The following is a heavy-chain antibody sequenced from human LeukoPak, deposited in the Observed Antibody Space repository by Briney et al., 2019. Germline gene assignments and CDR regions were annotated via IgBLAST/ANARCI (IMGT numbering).Heavy chain of an antibody. J-gene: IGHJ3*02. V-gene: IGHV5-51*01. D-gene: IGHD6-19*01. Sequence: GESLKISCKGSGYSFSNYWIGWVRQMPGKGLEWMGIIYPGDSDTRYSPSFQGQVTISADKSISTAYLQWSSLKASDTAMYYCARSAQWLVKAAFDIWGQGTMVTVSS. CDR2: IYPGDSDT. CDR3: ARSAQWLVKAAFDI. CDR1: GYSFSNYW.